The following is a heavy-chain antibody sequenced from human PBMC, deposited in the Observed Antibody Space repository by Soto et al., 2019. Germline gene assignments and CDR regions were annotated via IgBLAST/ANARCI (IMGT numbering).Heavy chain of an antibody. CDR3: AREKNGQVVATTPGGTYNWFDP. Sequence: GGSLRLSCAASGFTFSSYSMNWVRQAPGKGLEWVSSISSSSSYIYYADSVKGRFTISRDNAKNSLYLQMNSLRAEDTAVYYCAREKNGQVVATTPGGTYNWFDPWGQGTLVTVSS. CDR2: ISSSSSYI. V-gene: IGHV3-21*01. D-gene: IGHD5-12*01. J-gene: IGHJ5*02. CDR1: GFTFSSYS.